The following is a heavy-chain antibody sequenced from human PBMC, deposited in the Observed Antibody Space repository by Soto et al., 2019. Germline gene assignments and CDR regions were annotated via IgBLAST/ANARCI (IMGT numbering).Heavy chain of an antibody. CDR2: ISGSGGST. CDR1: GFTFSSYA. Sequence: GGSLRLSCAASGFTFSSYAMSWVRQAPGKGLEWVSAISGSGGSTYYADSVKGRLTISRDNSKNTLYLQMNSLRAEDTAVYYCAKAYCSSTSCYVDYWGQGTLVTVSS. V-gene: IGHV3-23*01. J-gene: IGHJ4*02. CDR3: AKAYCSSTSCYVDY. D-gene: IGHD2-2*01.